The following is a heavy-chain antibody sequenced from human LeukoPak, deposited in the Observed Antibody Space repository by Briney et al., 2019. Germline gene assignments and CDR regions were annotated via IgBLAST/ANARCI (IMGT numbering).Heavy chain of an antibody. Sequence: SVKVSRKASGGTFSSYAISWVRQAPGQGLEWMGRIIPILGIANYAQKFQGRVTITADKSTSTAYMELSSLRSEDTAVYYCARSVEMATPAGYWGQGTLVTVSS. D-gene: IGHD5-24*01. CDR1: GGTFSSYA. V-gene: IGHV1-69*04. CDR2: IIPILGIA. CDR3: ARSVEMATPAGY. J-gene: IGHJ4*02.